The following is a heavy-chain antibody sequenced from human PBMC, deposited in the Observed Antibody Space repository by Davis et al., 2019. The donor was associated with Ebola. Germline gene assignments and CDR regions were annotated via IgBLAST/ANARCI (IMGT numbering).Heavy chain of an antibody. CDR1: GYTFSSYA. J-gene: IGHJ3*02. CDR2: INPYNGHT. Sequence: ASVKVSCKASGYTFSSYAINWVRQAPGQGLEWMGWINPYNGHTSYSQNLQGRVTMTTDTSTNTAYMEPRSLRSDDTGMYFCARDRYYSGTFDAFDIWGQGTMLTVSS. V-gene: IGHV1-18*01. CDR3: ARDRYYSGTFDAFDI. D-gene: IGHD1-26*01.